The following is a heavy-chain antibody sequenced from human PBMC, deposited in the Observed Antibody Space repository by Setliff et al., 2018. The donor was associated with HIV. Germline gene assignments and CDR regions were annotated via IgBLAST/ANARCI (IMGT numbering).Heavy chain of an antibody. D-gene: IGHD6-6*01. V-gene: IGHV4-38-2*01. CDR3: ASSSSIAARLDYYYMDV. Sequence: SETLSLTCAVSGYSISIGYYWGWIRQPPGKGLEWIGNIYHSGSTYYNPSLKSRVTISVDTSKNRFSLKLSSVTAADTAVYYCASSSSIAARLDYYYMDVWGKGTTVTVSS. CDR1: GYSISIGYY. CDR2: IYHSGST. J-gene: IGHJ6*03.